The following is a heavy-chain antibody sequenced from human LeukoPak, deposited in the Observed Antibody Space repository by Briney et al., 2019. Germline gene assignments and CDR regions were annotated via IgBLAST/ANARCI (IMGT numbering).Heavy chain of an antibody. J-gene: IGHJ4*02. CDR3: AEGGIGTDGGIDD. Sequence: GGSLRLSCAASGFAFSAYSMTWVRQAPGKGLDWVSSISGSGGSTAYADSVKGRFTISRDNSKNTLYLQMNSQIAEDTAVYHCAEGGIGTDGGIDDWGQGTLVTVSS. V-gene: IGHV3-23*01. CDR2: ISGSGGST. CDR1: GFAFSAYS. D-gene: IGHD1/OR15-1a*01.